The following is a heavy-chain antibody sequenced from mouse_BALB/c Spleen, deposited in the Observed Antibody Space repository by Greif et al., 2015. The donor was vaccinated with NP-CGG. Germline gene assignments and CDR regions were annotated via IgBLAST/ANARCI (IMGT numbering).Heavy chain of an antibody. CDR3: ARGGTSFDY. V-gene: IGHV5-4*02. Sequence: EVKVVESGGGLVKPGGSLKLSCAASGFTFSDYYMYWVRQTPEKRLEWVATISDGGSYTYYPDSVKGRFTISRDNAKSNLSAKMSSLKTEDTVMYDCARGGTSFDYWGQGSTLTVSS. J-gene: IGHJ2*01. CDR1: GFTFSDYY. D-gene: IGHD3-3*01. CDR2: ISDGGSYT.